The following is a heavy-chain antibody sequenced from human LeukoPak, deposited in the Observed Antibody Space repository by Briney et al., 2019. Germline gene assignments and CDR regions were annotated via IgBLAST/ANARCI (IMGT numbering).Heavy chain of an antibody. V-gene: IGHV3-43*02. CDR2: ISGDGVTT. J-gene: IGHJ4*02. Sequence: GGSLRLSCAASGFTFHDYFMHWVRHTPGEGLEWLSVISGDGVTTHYADSVKGRFTISRDNSKNSLYLQMDSLSVEDTAVYFCAKGVNTVSFTFDYWGQGTLVTVSS. CDR1: GFTFHDYF. D-gene: IGHD3-22*01. CDR3: AKGVNTVSFTFDY.